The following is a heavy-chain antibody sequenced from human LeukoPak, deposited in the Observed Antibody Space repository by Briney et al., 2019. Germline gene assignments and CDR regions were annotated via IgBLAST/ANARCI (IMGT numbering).Heavy chain of an antibody. CDR1: GGSISSSNW. V-gene: IGHV4-4*02. CDR3: ASVYSLYDN. Sequence: SETLSLTCAVSGGSISSSNWWSWVRQPPGKGLEWIGGLYYTGSTYYNPSLKSRITISVDTSKNQFSLKLTSVTAADTAVYYCASVYSLYDNWGQGILVIVSS. D-gene: IGHD6-13*01. CDR2: LYYTGST. J-gene: IGHJ4*02.